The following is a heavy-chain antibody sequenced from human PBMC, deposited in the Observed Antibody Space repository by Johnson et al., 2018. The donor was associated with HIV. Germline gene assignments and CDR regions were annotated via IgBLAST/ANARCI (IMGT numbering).Heavy chain of an antibody. V-gene: IGHV3-11*04. Sequence: QVQLVESGGGLVKPGGSLRLSCAASGFTFSDYYMSWIRQAPGKGLEWVSYISISGSTIYYADSVKGRFTISRDNAKNSLYLQMNSLRAEDTAVYYCARDRTSQRWELLPDDAFDIWGQGTMVTVSS. D-gene: IGHD1-26*01. CDR1: GFTFSDYY. CDR3: ARDRTSQRWELLPDDAFDI. CDR2: ISISGSTI. J-gene: IGHJ3*02.